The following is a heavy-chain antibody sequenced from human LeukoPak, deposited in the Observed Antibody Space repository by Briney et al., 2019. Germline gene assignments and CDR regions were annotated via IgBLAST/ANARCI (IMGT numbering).Heavy chain of an antibody. CDR3: ARLLASSGSYFDY. D-gene: IGHD1-26*01. CDR1: GYSFTSYW. J-gene: IGHJ4*02. V-gene: IGHV5-51*01. CDR2: IYPGDSDT. Sequence: GESLKISCRGSGYSFTSYWIGWVRQMPGKGLEGMGIIYPGDSDTRYSTSFQGQVTNSADKSISTASLQWSSLKASDTAMYYCARLLASSGSYFDYCGQGTLVTVSS.